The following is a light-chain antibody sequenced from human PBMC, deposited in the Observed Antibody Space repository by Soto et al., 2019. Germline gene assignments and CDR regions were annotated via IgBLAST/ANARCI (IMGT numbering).Light chain of an antibody. CDR1: QSLVCSDGNTY. V-gene: IGKV2-24*01. CDR2: QIS. Sequence: DIVLTQTPLSSPVTLGQPASISCRSSQSLVCSDGNTYLSWLQQRPGQPPRLLIYQISNRFSGVPDRFSGSGAGTDFTLKISRVEAEDVGVYSCVQCSHFPRTFGQGTKVEIK. J-gene: IGKJ1*01. CDR3: VQCSHFPRT.